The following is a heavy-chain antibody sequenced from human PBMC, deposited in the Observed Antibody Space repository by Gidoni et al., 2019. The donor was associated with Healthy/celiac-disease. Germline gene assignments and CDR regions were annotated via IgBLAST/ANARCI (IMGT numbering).Heavy chain of an antibody. D-gene: IGHD3-22*01. V-gene: IGHV1-69*04. Sequence: QVQLVQSGAEVKKPGSSVKVSCKASGGTFSSYAISWVPQAPGQGLEWMGRIIPILGIANYAQKFQGRVTITADKSTSTAYMELSSLRSEDTAVYYCAREGESYYYDSSGYPVGVLRALDYWGQGTLVTVSS. CDR3: AREGESYYYDSSGYPVGVLRALDY. J-gene: IGHJ4*02. CDR2: IIPILGIA. CDR1: GGTFSSYA.